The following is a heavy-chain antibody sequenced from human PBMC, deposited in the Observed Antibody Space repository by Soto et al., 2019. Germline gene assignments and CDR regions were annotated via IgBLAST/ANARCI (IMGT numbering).Heavy chain of an antibody. V-gene: IGHV1-18*01. Sequence: RASVKVSCKASGYTFTSYGISWVRQAPGQGLEWMGWISAYNGNTNYAQKLQGRVTMTTDTSTSTAYMELRSLRSDDTAVYYCAREDCSSTSCYTPNYYYYYGMDVWGQGTTVTVSS. CDR3: AREDCSSTSCYTPNYYYYYGMDV. CDR2: ISAYNGNT. D-gene: IGHD2-2*02. J-gene: IGHJ6*02. CDR1: GYTFTSYG.